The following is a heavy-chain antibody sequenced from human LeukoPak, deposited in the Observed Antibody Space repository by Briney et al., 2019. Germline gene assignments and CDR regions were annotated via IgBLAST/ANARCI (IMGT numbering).Heavy chain of an antibody. D-gene: IGHD3-22*01. CDR2: MNPNSGNT. CDR3: ARLTQPDSAFDI. V-gene: IGHV1-8*03. J-gene: IGHJ3*02. Sequence: GASVKVSCKASGYTFTSYDINWVRQATGQGLEWMGWMNPNSGNTGYAQKFQGRVTITRNTSISTAYMELSSLRSEDTAVYYCARLTQPDSAFDIWGQGTMVTVSS. CDR1: GYTFTSYD.